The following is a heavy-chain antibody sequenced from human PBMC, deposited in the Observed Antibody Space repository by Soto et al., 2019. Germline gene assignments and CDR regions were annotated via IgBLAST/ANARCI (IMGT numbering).Heavy chain of an antibody. CDR1: GGTFSSYA. V-gene: IGHV1-69*12. Sequence: QVQLVQSGAEVKKPGSSVKVSCKASGGTFSSYAISWVRQAPGQGLEWMGGIIPIFGTADYAQNFQGRVTLTADASTSTDYMALSSLRSEDTAVYYCATAGIYGPWGGEYYYYYGMDVCGQATTVPVSS. CDR3: ATAGIYGPWGGEYYYYYGMDV. CDR2: IIPIFGTA. D-gene: IGHD3-10*01. J-gene: IGHJ6*02.